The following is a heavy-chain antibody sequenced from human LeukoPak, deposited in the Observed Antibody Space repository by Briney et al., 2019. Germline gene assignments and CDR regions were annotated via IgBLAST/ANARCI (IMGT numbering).Heavy chain of an antibody. CDR3: ARAHYDSSGYGNWFDP. J-gene: IGHJ5*02. CDR1: GGSLSSYY. D-gene: IGHD3-22*01. CDR2: IYYSGST. Sequence: PSETLSLTCTVSGGSLSSYYWSWIRQPPGKVLEGIGYIYYSGSTNYNPSLKSRVTISVDTSKNQFSLKLSSVTAADTAVYYCARAHYDSSGYGNWFDPWGQGTLVTVSS. V-gene: IGHV4-59*01.